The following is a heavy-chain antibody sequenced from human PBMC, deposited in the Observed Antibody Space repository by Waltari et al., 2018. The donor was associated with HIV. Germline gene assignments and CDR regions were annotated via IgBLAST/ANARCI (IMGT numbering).Heavy chain of an antibody. V-gene: IGHV4-34*02. CDR2: VDHSGIT. D-gene: IGHD2-21*02. CDR3: VRGHRVAASKRRSVMKTAFRLDP. Sequence: QVQLQQWGAGLLKPPETLSLTCAVYGSSLSGYYWTWIRQSPKKGLEWIGEVDHSGITRYNPSLRSRVISSLDTSKQQFSLKLTSLTAADTAVYLCVRGHRVAASKRRSVMKTAFRLDPWSQGDLITVSS. CDR1: GSSLSGYY. J-gene: IGHJ5*02.